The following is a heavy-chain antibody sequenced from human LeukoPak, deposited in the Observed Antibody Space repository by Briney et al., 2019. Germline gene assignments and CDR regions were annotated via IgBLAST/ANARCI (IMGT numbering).Heavy chain of an antibody. CDR1: GGSISSGSYY. J-gene: IGHJ6*02. CDR2: IYTSGST. V-gene: IGHV4-61*02. Sequence: SQTLSLTCTVSGGSISSGSYYWSWIRQPAGKGQEWIGRIYTSGSTNYNPSLKSRVTISVDTSKNQFSLKLSSVTAADTAVYYCAGTQTYYDFWSGQKQYYYGMDVWGQGTTVTVSS. D-gene: IGHD3-3*01. CDR3: AGTQTYYDFWSGQKQYYYGMDV.